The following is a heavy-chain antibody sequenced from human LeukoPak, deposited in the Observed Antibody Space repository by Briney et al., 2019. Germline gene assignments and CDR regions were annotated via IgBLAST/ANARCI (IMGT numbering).Heavy chain of an antibody. Sequence: PSETLSLTCTVSGGSISSSSYYWGWIRQPPGKGLEWIGSIYYSGSTYYNPSLKSRVTISVDTSKNQFSLKLSSVTAADTAVYYCVISPIGGGAFDIWGQGTMVTVSS. CDR3: VISPIGGGAFDI. D-gene: IGHD3-16*01. J-gene: IGHJ3*02. CDR2: IYYSGST. CDR1: GGSISSSSYY. V-gene: IGHV4-39*07.